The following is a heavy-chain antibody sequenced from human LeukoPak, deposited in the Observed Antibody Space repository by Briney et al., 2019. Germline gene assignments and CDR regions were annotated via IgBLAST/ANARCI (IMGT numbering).Heavy chain of an antibody. D-gene: IGHD3-16*01. Sequence: ASVKVSCKASGYTFTGHYMHWVRRAPGQGLEWMGWINPDSGGTNYAQKFQGRVTMTRDTSINTAYMELNSLRSDDTAVYYCARDGGLDYWGQGTPVTVSS. CDR1: GYTFTGHY. J-gene: IGHJ4*02. V-gene: IGHV1-2*02. CDR2: INPDSGGT. CDR3: ARDGGLDY.